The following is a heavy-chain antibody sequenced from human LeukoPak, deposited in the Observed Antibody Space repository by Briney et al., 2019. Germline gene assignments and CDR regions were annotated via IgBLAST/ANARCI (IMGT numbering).Heavy chain of an antibody. J-gene: IGHJ4*02. D-gene: IGHD6-6*01. CDR2: ISSSSSYI. V-gene: IGHV3-21*01. CDR1: GFTFSSYA. CDR3: AREYSSSSFDY. Sequence: GGSLRLSCAASGFTFSSYAMSWVRQAPGKGLEWVSSISSSSSYIYYADSVKGRFTISRDNAKNSLYLQMNSLRAEDTAVYYCAREYSSSSFDYWGQGTLVTVSS.